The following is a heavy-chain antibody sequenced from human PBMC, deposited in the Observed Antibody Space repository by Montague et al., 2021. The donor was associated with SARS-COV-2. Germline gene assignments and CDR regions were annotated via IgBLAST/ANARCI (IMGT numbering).Heavy chain of an antibody. V-gene: IGHV3-48*03. CDR3: ATLARGLFDHGMDV. CDR2: ITSDGGII. Sequence: SLRLSCAASGFTFTTSDIHWVRQAPGKGLEWVSYITSDGGIIYYADFVEGRFTISRDNAKNSLYLHMNSLRVGDTAVYYCATLARGLFDHGMDVWGQGTTVTVSS. J-gene: IGHJ6*02. CDR1: GFTFTTSD. D-gene: IGHD3-10*01.